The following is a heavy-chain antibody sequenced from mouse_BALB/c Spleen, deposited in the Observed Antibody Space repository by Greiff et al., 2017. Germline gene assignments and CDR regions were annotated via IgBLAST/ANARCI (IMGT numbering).Heavy chain of an antibody. CDR2: IRNKANGYTT. CDR3: ARDWDGYYEAMDY. Sequence: EVMLVESGGGLVQPGGSLRLSCATSGFTFTDYYMNWVRQPPGKALEWLGFIRNKANGYTTEYSASVKGRFTISRDNSQSILYLQMNTLRAEDSATYYCARDWDGYYEAMDYWGQGTSVTVSS. J-gene: IGHJ4*01. CDR1: GFTFTDYY. D-gene: IGHD2-3*01. V-gene: IGHV7-3*02.